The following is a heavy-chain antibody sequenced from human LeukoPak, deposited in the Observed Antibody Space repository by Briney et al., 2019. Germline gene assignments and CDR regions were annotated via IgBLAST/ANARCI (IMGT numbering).Heavy chain of an antibody. CDR1: GFTFSSYA. CDR2: ISGRGGNT. D-gene: IGHD4-17*01. J-gene: IGHJ4*02. Sequence: RSGGSLRLSCAASGFTFSSYAMIWARQAPGKGLEGGPAISGRGGNTYYAHSVKRRFTISRHNSKNTLYLQMNSLRAEHRAVFYCANARSNDYGDSYFDYWGQGTLVTVSS. V-gene: IGHV3-23*01. CDR3: ANARSNDYGDSYFDY.